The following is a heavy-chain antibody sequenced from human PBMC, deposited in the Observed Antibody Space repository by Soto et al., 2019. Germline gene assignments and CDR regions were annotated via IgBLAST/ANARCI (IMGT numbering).Heavy chain of an antibody. Sequence: GGSLRLSCAPFGFTFSNPWINWVPQAPGKGLKGFGRIKSKTDGGTTDYAAPVKGRFTISRDDSKNTLYLQMNSLKTEDTAVYYCTTGRHIAAAAILGYGMDVWGQGTTVTVSS. CDR3: TTGRHIAAAAILGYGMDV. D-gene: IGHD6-13*01. CDR2: IKSKTDGGTT. J-gene: IGHJ6*02. V-gene: IGHV3-15*07. CDR1: GFTFSNPW.